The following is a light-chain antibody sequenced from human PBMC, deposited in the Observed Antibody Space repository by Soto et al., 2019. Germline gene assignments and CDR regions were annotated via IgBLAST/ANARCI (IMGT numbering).Light chain of an antibody. CDR2: GAS. V-gene: IGKV3-20*01. CDR1: LTVTRNY. Sequence: EIVLTQSPGTLSLSPGERATLSCRASLTVTRNYFAWHQQKPGQTPRLLIYGASTRATYMPGTFSGRGSGTEFTLTITSLRPEDFGVYYCQQYRSWPRTFGQGTKVDI. CDR3: QQYRSWPRT. J-gene: IGKJ1*01.